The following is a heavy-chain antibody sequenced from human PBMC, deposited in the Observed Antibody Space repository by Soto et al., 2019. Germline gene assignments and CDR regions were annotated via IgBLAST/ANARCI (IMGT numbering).Heavy chain of an antibody. D-gene: IGHD5-12*01. V-gene: IGHV1-2*02. CDR3: TRSTQYSASLEFDF. CDR2: IKPDNGGT. J-gene: IGHJ4*02. Sequence: QVQLVQSGAELKKPGASVKVSCQASGYTFTDYFLHWVRQAPGQGLEWMGWIKPDNGGTVYAQKFQGRITMARDTPVSKVYMDLSGLRSGDTAVYYSTRSTQYSASLEFDFWGQGALVAVSS. CDR1: GYTFTDYF.